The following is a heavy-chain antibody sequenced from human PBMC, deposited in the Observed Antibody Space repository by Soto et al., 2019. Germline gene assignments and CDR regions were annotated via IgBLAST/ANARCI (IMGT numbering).Heavy chain of an antibody. CDR2: IIPIFGTA. CDR1: GGTFSSYA. V-gene: IGHV1-69*13. D-gene: IGHD2-15*01. CDR3: ATGSCGGSCYSPYYYYYGMDV. J-gene: IGHJ6*02. Sequence: SVKVSCKASGGTFSSYAISWVRQAPGQGLEWMGGIIPIFGTANYAQKFQGRVTITADESTSTAYMELSSLRSEDTAVYYCATGSCGGSCYSPYYYYYGMDVWGQGTTVTVSS.